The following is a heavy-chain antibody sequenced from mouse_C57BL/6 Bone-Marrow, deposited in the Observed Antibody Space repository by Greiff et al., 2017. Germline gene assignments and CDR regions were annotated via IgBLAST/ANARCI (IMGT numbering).Heavy chain of an antibody. Sequence: QVQLQQPGAELVKPGASVKMSCTASGYTFTSYWITWVKQRPEQGLEWIGDIYPGSGSTNYNAKFKSKATLTVDTSSITAYLQLSSLTSDDSAVYCGTRITTVPRDCDVWGTGTTVTVSS. D-gene: IGHD1-1*01. CDR1: GYTFTSYW. J-gene: IGHJ1*03. CDR3: TRITTVPRDCDV. V-gene: IGHV1-55*01. CDR2: IYPGSGST.